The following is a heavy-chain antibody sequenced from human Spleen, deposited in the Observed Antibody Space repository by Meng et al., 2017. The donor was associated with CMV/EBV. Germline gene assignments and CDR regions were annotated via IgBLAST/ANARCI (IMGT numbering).Heavy chain of an antibody. D-gene: IGHD3-3*01. CDR2: MNPNSGNT. CDR3: ARRPIFGVDVAINAFDI. J-gene: IGHJ3*02. CDR1: GYTFTSYD. Sequence: ASVKVSCKASGYTFTSYDINWVRQATGQGLGWMAWMNPNSGNTGFAQKFQGRVTMTRHTSISTAYMELSSLTSEDTAVYYCARRPIFGVDVAINAFDIWGQGTMVTVSS. V-gene: IGHV1-8*01.